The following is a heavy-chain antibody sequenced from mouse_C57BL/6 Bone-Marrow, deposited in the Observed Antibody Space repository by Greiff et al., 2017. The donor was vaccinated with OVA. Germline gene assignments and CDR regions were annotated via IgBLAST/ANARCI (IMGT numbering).Heavy chain of an antibody. CDR3: AREPTIVTAGFAY. Sequence: EVMLVESGGGLVKPGGSLKLSCAASGFTFSSYAMSWVRQTPEKRLEWVATISDGGSSTYYPDNVKGRFTIARDNAKNNLYLQMSHLKSEDTAMYDCAREPTIVTAGFAYWGQGTLVTVSA. CDR1: GFTFSSYA. V-gene: IGHV5-4*01. D-gene: IGHD2-5*01. J-gene: IGHJ3*01. CDR2: ISDGGSST.